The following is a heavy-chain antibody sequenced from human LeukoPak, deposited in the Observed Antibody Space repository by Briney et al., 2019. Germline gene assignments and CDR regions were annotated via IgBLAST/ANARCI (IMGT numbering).Heavy chain of an antibody. CDR3: AREGITGTTRGYFDC. CDR1: GFTFSSYS. D-gene: IGHD1-7*01. V-gene: IGHV3-21*01. J-gene: IGHJ4*02. Sequence: PGGSLRLSCAASGFTFSSYSMNWVRQAPGKGLEWVSSISSSSSYIYYADSVKGRFTISRDNAKNSLYLQMNSLRAEDTAVYYCAREGITGTTRGYFDCWGQGTLDTVSS. CDR2: ISSSSSYI.